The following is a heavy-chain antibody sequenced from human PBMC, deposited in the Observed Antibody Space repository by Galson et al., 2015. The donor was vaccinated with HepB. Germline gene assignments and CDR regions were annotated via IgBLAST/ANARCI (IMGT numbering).Heavy chain of an antibody. CDR1: GYTFTSYD. D-gene: IGHD1-26*01. CDR3: ARGDVVGATSGPGLFQH. V-gene: IGHV1-18*01. Sequence: SVKVSCKASGYTFTSYDISWVRQAPGQGLEWMGWISAYNGNTNYAPNLQGRVTMTTDTSTSTAYMDLRSLRSDDTAVYYCARGDVVGATSGPGLFQHWGQGTLVTVSS. CDR2: ISAYNGNT. J-gene: IGHJ1*01.